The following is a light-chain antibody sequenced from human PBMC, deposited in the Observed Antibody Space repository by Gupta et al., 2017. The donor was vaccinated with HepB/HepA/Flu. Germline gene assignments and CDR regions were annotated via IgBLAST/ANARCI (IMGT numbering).Light chain of an antibody. J-gene: IGKJ2*01. Sequence: DIQMTHSPSTLSASIGDRVTLTCRASQSISNWLAWYQQKTGKAPKLLIYKASILESGVPSRFSGGGSGTEFTLTISSLQPDDFATYYCQQYNSYSRTFGQGTKLEIK. CDR2: KAS. CDR3: QQYNSYSRT. V-gene: IGKV1-5*03. CDR1: QSISNW.